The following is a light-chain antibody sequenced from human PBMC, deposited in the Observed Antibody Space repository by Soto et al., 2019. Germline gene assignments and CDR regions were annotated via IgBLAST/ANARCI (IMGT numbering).Light chain of an antibody. J-gene: IGKJ5*01. CDR1: QSASSY. Sequence: IVLTHSPGTLSVSPGERATFSFRSSQSASSYLAWYQQKPGQAPRLLIYGASSRATGIPDRFSGSGSGTDFTLTISRLEPEDFAVYYCQQYGSSPQITFGQGTRLEIK. V-gene: IGKV3-20*01. CDR3: QQYGSSPQIT. CDR2: GAS.